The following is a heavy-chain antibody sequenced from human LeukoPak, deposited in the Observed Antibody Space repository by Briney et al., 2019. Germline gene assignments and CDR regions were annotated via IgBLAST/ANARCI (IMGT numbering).Heavy chain of an antibody. CDR2: IYYSGKT. CDR1: GGSISSNSYY. J-gene: IGHJ6*03. Sequence: PSETLSLTCAVSGGSISSNSYYWGWIRQPPGKGLEWIGSIYYSGKTYYNPSLTSRVTISINTSKSQLYLKLNSVTAADTAVYYCARAREYNFYENHYMDVWGKGTTVTVSS. D-gene: IGHD2/OR15-2a*01. V-gene: IGHV4-39*07. CDR3: ARAREYNFYENHYMDV.